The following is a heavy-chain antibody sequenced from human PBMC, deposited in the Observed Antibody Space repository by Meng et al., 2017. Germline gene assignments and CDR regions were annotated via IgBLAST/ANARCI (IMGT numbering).Heavy chain of an antibody. J-gene: IGHJ2*01. CDR1: GGSFSGYY. D-gene: IGHD3-22*01. CDR3: ARGRTRRGYYDSSGYLRYFDL. CDR2: INHSGST. V-gene: IGHV4-34*01. Sequence: QVPLQQWGAGLLKPSEALSLACAVYGGSFSGYYWSWIRQPTGKGLEWIGEINHSGSTNYNPSLKSRVTISVDTSKNQFSLKLSSVTAADTAVYYCARGRTRRGYYDSSGYLRYFDLWGRGTLVTVSS.